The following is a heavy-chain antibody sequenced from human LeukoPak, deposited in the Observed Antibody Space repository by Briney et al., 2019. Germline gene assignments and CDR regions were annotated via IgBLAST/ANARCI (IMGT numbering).Heavy chain of an antibody. D-gene: IGHD6-19*01. CDR2: ISSTGSTK. CDR3: ARGYSSGWYFFAY. CDR1: GFTSSSYE. J-gene: IGHJ4*02. V-gene: IGHV3-48*03. Sequence: GGPLSLSCAPLGFTSSSYEMNWARQAPGKGLKWISYISSTGSTKYYGDSVKGRFTISRDNAKNSLWLQMNSLRAEDTAVYYCARGYSSGWYFFAYWGQGTLVTVSS.